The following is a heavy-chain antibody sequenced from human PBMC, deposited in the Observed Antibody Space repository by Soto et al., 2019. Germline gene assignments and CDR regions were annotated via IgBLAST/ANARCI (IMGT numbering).Heavy chain of an antibody. V-gene: IGHV3-48*02. CDR1: GFTFSSYS. J-gene: IGHJ3*02. Sequence: GGSMRLPCAASGFTFSSYSMNWLRQAPGKGLEWVSYISSSSSTIYYTDSVKGRFTISRDNAKNSLYLQMNSLRDEATAVYYCARELYVWGTFGAFDIWGQGTMVTVSS. CDR3: ARELYVWGTFGAFDI. CDR2: ISSSSSTI. D-gene: IGHD3-16*01.